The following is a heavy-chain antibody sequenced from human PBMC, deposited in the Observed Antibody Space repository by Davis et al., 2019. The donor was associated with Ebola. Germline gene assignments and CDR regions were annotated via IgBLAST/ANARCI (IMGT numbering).Heavy chain of an antibody. V-gene: IGHV4-34*01. D-gene: IGHD6-13*01. CDR1: GGSFSGYY. Sequence: MPSETLSLTCAAYGGSFSGYYWSWIRQPPGKGLEWIGEINHSGSTNYNPSLKSRVTISVDTSKNQFSLKLSSVTAADTAVYYCASGYSSSWYSDYWGQGTLVTVSS. J-gene: IGHJ4*02. CDR2: INHSGST. CDR3: ASGYSSSWYSDY.